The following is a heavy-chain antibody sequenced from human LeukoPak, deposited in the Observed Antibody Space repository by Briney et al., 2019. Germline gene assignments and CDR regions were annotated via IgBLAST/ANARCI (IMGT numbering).Heavy chain of an antibody. Sequence: PSETLSLACTVSGGSISSGGYYWSWIRQHPGKGLEWIGYIYYSGSTYYNPSLKSRVTLSVDTSKNQFSLKLSSVTAADTAVYYCARGATMIVVVRASWAFDIWGQGTMVTVSS. CDR3: ARGATMIVVVRASWAFDI. J-gene: IGHJ3*02. CDR1: GGSISSGGYY. D-gene: IGHD3-22*01. CDR2: IYYSGST. V-gene: IGHV4-31*03.